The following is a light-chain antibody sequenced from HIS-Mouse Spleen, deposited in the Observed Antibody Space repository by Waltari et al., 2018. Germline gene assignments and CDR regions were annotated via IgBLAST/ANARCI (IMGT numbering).Light chain of an antibody. J-gene: IGLJ2*01. Sequence: SYELTQPPSVSVSPGQTASITCSGDKLGDKYACWYQQTPGQSPVLVIYQDSKRPSGIPERFSGSNSGNTATLTISGTQAMDEADYYCQAWDSSVVFGGGTKLTVL. CDR3: QAWDSSVV. V-gene: IGLV3-1*01. CDR2: QDS. CDR1: KLGDKY.